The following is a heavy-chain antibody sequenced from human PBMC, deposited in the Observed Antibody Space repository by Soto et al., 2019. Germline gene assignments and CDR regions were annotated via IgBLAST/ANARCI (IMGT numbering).Heavy chain of an antibody. V-gene: IGHV1-69*13. Sequence: SVKVSCKASGGTFSSYAISWVRQAPGQGLEWMGGIIPIFGTANYAQKFQGRVTITADESTSTAYMELRSLRSEDTAVYYCARVRRSWSPCGLWYWCQGTLVTLSS. D-gene: IGHD6-13*01. CDR1: GGTFSSYA. J-gene: IGHJ1*01. CDR3: ARVRRSWSPCGLWY. CDR2: IIPIFGTA.